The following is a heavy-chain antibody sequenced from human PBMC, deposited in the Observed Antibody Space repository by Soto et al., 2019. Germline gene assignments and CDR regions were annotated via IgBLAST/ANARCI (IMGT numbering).Heavy chain of an antibody. CDR1: VFTFSSYA. J-gene: IGHJ4*02. Sequence: PWGSLRLSCAAPVFTFSSYAMHWVRQAPGKGLEWVAVISYDGSNKYYADSVKGRFTISRDNSKNTLYLQMNSLRAEDTAVYYCARTWEPPGYFDYWGQGTLVTVSS. D-gene: IGHD1-26*01. CDR2: ISYDGSNK. V-gene: IGHV3-30-3*01. CDR3: ARTWEPPGYFDY.